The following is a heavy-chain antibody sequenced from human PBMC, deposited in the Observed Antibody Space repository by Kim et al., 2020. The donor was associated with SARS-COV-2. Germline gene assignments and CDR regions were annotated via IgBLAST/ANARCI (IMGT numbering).Heavy chain of an antibody. CDR3: ARSGEAVAGNSFDY. V-gene: IGHV2-5*01. D-gene: IGHD6-19*01. J-gene: IGHJ4*02. Sequence: TPSLKSKITITQNTSKNQVVLTMTNMDPVDTATYYCARSGEAVAGNSFDYWGQGTLVTVSS.